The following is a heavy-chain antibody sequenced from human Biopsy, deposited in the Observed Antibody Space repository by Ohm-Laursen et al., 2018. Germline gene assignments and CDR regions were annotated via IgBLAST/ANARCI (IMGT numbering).Heavy chain of an antibody. CDR3: ARMPHFDY. CDR1: GGSISGYH. CDR2: ISYTGGI. J-gene: IGHJ4*02. D-gene: IGHD2-2*01. Sequence: SDTLSLTWTVSGGSISGYHWSWIRKSPGKGLEWLAYISYTGGITSNSSLNGRATTSFDTSKNQFSLRLIYVTAADTAVYYCARMPHFDYWGQGILVTVSS. V-gene: IGHV4-59*07.